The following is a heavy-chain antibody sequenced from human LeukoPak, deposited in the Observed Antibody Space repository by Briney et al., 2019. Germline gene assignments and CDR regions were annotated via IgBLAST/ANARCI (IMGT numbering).Heavy chain of an antibody. J-gene: IGHJ4*02. V-gene: IGHV4-59*10. CDR1: GFPISRYY. CDR2: IYTSGST. CDR3: VLERRYFDY. D-gene: IGHD1-1*01. Sequence: SQTLSLTCSVYGFPISRYYWRWLRPPAGKGLEWIGRIYTSGSTNYNPSLKSRVTMSVDTSKNQCSLKPSSVTASDTAVDFCVLERRYFDYWGQGTPVTVSS.